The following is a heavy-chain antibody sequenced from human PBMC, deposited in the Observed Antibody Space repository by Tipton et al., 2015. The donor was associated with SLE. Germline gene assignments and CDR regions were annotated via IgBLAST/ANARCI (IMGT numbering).Heavy chain of an antibody. D-gene: IGHD3-9*01. J-gene: IGHJ4*02. CDR1: GGSISSGGYY. CDR2: IYYSGST. V-gene: IGHV4-31*03. CDR3: ASRPNYDILTGPED. Sequence: TLSLTCTVSGGSISSGGYYWSWIRQHPGKGLEWIGYIYYSGSTYYNPSLKSRVTISVDTSKNQFSLNLTSVTAADTAVYYCASRPNYDILTGPEDWGQGTLVTVSS.